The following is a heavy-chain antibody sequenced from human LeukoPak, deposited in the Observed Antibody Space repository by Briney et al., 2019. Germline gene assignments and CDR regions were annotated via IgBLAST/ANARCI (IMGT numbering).Heavy chain of an antibody. V-gene: IGHV3-21*06. J-gene: IGHJ6*02. CDR1: GLSFSAST. D-gene: IGHD1-20*01. CDR2: ITGTTFYT. Sequence: GGPLRLSCAASGLSFSASTMTWVRQAPGKGLEWVADITGTTFYTHYADSVKGRFTISRDNANYTLYLQMSSLRAEDTAIYYCAKYVANWNPGGMDVWGQGTTVTVSS. CDR3: AKYVANWNPGGMDV.